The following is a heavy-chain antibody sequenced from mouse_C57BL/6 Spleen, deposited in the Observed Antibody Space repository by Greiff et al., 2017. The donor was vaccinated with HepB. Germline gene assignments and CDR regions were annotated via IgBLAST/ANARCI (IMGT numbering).Heavy chain of an antibody. D-gene: IGHD2-1*01. CDR1: GYSITSGYY. CDR2: ISYDGSN. V-gene: IGHV3-6*01. J-gene: IGHJ4*01. CDR3: ARGYYGNYDGYAMDY. Sequence: VQLQQSGPGLVKPSQSLSLTCSVTGYSITSGYYWNWIRQFPGNKLEWMGYISYDGSNNYNPSLKNRISITRDTSKNQFFLKLNSVTTEDTATYYCARGYYGNYDGYAMDYWGQGTSVTVSS.